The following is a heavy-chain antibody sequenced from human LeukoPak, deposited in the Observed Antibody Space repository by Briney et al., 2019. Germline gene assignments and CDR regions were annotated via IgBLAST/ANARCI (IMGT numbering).Heavy chain of an antibody. CDR1: GYTFSPYW. J-gene: IGHJ4*02. D-gene: IGHD2-15*01. V-gene: IGHV3-7*03. CDR3: AGGAGWLSDY. Sequence: GGSLRLSCADSGYTFSPYWMNWFRQAPGKGLEWVALIKEDGSEELYDGSVEGRFTISRESGKNSLYLQMNSLRAEDTAVYYCAGGAGWLSDYWGQGTLVTVSS. CDR2: IKEDGSEE.